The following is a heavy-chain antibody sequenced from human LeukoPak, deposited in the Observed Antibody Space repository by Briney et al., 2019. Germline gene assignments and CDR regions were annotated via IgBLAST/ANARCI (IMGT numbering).Heavy chain of an antibody. V-gene: IGHV3-15*01. J-gene: IGHJ4*02. CDR1: GFTFSNAW. Sequence: GGSLRLSCAASGFTFSNAWMSWVRQAPGKGLEWVGRIKGKTDGGTTDYAAPVKGRFTISRDDSKNTLYLQMNSLKTEDTAVYYCTTAGMTYYYDSSGYYYADYWGQGTLVTVSS. D-gene: IGHD3-22*01. CDR2: IKGKTDGGTT. CDR3: TTAGMTYYYDSSGYYYADY.